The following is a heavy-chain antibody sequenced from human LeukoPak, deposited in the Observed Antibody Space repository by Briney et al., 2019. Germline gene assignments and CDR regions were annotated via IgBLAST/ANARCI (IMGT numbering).Heavy chain of an antibody. V-gene: IGHV5-51*01. J-gene: IGHJ5*02. D-gene: IGHD4-17*01. Sequence: GESLKISCQTSGYDFSTKWIGWVRQMPGKGLEWMGIIYPLDSITRYSPSFQGHVTISADTSINTAYLQWTSLKPSDTAIYYCARLAPDYADYWFDPWGQGTLATVSS. CDR2: IYPLDSIT. CDR3: ARLAPDYADYWFDP. CDR1: GYDFSTKW.